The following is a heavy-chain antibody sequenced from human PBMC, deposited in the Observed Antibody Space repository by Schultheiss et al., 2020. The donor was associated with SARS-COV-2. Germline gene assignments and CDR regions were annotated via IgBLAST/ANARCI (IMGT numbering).Heavy chain of an antibody. CDR3: AHSEGYSSGWYYFDY. Sequence: SGPTLVKPTQTLTLTCTFSGFSLSTSGMCVSWIRQPPGKALEWLARIDWDDDKYYSTSLKTRLTISKDTSKNQVVLTMTNMDPVDTATYYCAHSEGYSSGWYYFDYWGQGTLVTVSS. V-gene: IGHV2-70*12. CDR2: IDWDDDK. CDR1: GFSLSTSGMC. J-gene: IGHJ4*02. D-gene: IGHD6-19*01.